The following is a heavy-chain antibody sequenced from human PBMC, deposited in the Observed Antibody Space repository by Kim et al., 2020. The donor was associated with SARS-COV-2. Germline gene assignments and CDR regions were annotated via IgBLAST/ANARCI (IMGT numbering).Heavy chain of an antibody. J-gene: IGHJ3*02. Sequence: GGSLRLSCSASGFTFSSYAMHWVRQAPGKGLEYVSAISSNGGSTYYADSVKGRFTISRDNSKNTLYLQMSSLRAEDTAVYYCVSTSTTVVVDDAFDIWGQGTMVTVSS. D-gene: IGHD4-17*01. CDR3: VSTSTTVVVDDAFDI. CDR2: ISSNGGST. V-gene: IGHV3-64D*06. CDR1: GFTFSSYA.